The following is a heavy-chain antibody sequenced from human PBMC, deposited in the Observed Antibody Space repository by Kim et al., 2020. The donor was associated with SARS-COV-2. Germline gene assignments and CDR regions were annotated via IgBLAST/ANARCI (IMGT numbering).Heavy chain of an antibody. V-gene: IGHV3-23*01. CDR1: GFTFSSYA. CDR2: ISGSGGST. J-gene: IGHJ4*02. D-gene: IGHD3-10*01. CDR3: AKSVLGSGSYWAFDY. Sequence: GGSLRLSCAASGFTFSSYAMSWVRQAPGKGLEWVSAISGSGGSTYYADSVKGRFTISRDNSKNTLYLQMNSLRAEDTAVYYCAKSVLGSGSYWAFDYWGQGTLVTVSS.